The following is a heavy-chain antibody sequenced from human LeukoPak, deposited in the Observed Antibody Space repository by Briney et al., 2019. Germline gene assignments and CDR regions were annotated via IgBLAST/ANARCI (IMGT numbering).Heavy chain of an antibody. Sequence: ASVKVSCKASGGTFSSYAISWVRQAPGQGLEWMGWINPNSGGTNYAQKFQGRVTMTRDTSISTAYMELSRVRSDDTAVYYCARERTLTSCYDYWGQGTLVTVSS. CDR3: ARERTLTSCYDY. V-gene: IGHV1-2*02. CDR2: INPNSGGT. D-gene: IGHD2-15*01. J-gene: IGHJ4*02. CDR1: GGTFSSYA.